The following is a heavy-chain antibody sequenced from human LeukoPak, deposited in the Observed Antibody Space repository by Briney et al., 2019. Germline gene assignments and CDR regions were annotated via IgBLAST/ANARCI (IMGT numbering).Heavy chain of an antibody. CDR2: VWYDGSNE. J-gene: IGHJ3*01. CDR3: ARDDALRAFDV. CDR1: GFTFSSYG. V-gene: IGHV3-33*01. Sequence: GRSLRLSCAASGFTFSSYGTHWVRQAPGKGLEWVAVVWYDGSNEYYADSVKGRFTISRDNSKNTLYLQMNSLRAEDTAVYYCARDDALRAFDVWGQGTMVTVSS.